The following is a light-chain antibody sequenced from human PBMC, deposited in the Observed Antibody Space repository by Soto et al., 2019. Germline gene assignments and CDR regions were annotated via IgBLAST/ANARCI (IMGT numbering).Light chain of an antibody. Sequence: QSALTQPASVSGSPGQSITISCTGTSSDVGAYNYVSWYQQHPGKAPKLMIYDVTNRPSGVSNRFSGSKSGNTASLTISGLPAEDEADYFCSSHSNITPYVFGTGTKLTVL. CDR2: DVT. CDR1: SSDVGAYNY. V-gene: IGLV2-14*01. J-gene: IGLJ1*01. CDR3: SSHSNITPYV.